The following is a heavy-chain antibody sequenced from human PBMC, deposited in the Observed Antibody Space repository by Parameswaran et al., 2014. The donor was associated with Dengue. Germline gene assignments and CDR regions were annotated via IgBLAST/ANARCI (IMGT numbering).Heavy chain of an antibody. V-gene: IGHV5-10-1*01. J-gene: IGHJ3*02. D-gene: IGHD2-2*01. CDR3: LIMGGFTSEYAFDI. Sequence: VRQMPGKGLEWMGRIDPSDSYTNYSPSFQGHVTISADESISTAYLQWSSLKASDTAMYYCLIMGGFTSEYAFDIWGQGTMVTVSS. CDR2: IDPSDSYT.